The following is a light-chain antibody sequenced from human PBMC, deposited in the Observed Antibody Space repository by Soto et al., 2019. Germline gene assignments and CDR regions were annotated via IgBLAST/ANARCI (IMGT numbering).Light chain of an antibody. CDR2: EVS. J-gene: IGLJ1*01. V-gene: IGLV2-14*01. Sequence: QSVLTQPASVSGSPGQSITISCTGTSSDVGGYDFVSWYQHHPGKAPKLMISEVSDRPSGVSDRFSGSKSGNTASLAITGLQADDEGDYYCQSYDSTLSARYVFGTGTKVTVL. CDR3: QSYDSTLSARYV. CDR1: SSDVGGYDF.